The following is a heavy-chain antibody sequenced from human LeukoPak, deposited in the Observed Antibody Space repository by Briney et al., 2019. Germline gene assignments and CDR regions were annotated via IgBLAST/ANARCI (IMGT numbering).Heavy chain of an antibody. J-gene: IGHJ6*03. Sequence: PSETLSLTCAVYGGSFSGYYWSWIRQPPGKGLEWIGEINHSGSTNYNPSLKSRVTISVDTSKNQFSLKLSSVTAADTAVYYCARRIVEVVPAVLRVYYYYYMDVWGKGTTVTISS. D-gene: IGHD2-2*01. V-gene: IGHV4-34*01. CDR1: GGSFSGYY. CDR2: INHSGST. CDR3: ARRIVEVVPAVLRVYYYYYMDV.